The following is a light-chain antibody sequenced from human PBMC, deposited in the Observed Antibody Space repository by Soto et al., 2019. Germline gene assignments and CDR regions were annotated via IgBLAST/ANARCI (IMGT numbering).Light chain of an antibody. V-gene: IGLV2-14*01. CDR2: DVS. CDR3: SSYTSSSTRV. Sequence: QSVLTQPASVYGSAGQAITISCTGTSSDVGGYNYVSWYQQHPGKAPKLMIYDVSNRPSGVSNRFSGSKSGNTASLTISGLQAEDEADYYCSSYTSSSTRVFGTGTKVTVL. J-gene: IGLJ1*01. CDR1: SSDVGGYNY.